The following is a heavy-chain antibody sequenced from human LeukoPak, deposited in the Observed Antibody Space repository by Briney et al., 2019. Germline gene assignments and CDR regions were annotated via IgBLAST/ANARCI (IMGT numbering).Heavy chain of an antibody. CDR3: ARGRVEHAGCFDY. CDR1: GYTFTGYY. CDR2: INPNSGGT. V-gene: IGHV1-2*02. Sequence: ASVKVSCKASGYTFTGYYMHWVRQAPGQGLEWMGWINPNSGGTNYAQKFQGRVTMTRDTSISTAYMELSRLRSDDTAVYYCARGRVEHAGCFDYWGQGTLVTVSS. J-gene: IGHJ4*02. D-gene: IGHD1-1*01.